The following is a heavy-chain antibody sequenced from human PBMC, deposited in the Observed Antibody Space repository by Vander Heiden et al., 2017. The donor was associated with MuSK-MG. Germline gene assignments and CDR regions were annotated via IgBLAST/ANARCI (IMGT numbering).Heavy chain of an antibody. J-gene: IGHJ5*02. Sequence: QVQLVQSGAEVKKPGSSMKVSCKASGGTFSSYAISWVRQAPGQGLEWMGGIIPIFGTANYAQKFQGRVTITADESTSTAYMEMSSLRSEDTAVYYCARRYCTSTSCYEGWFDPWGQGTLVTVYS. CDR3: ARRYCTSTSCYEGWFDP. CDR1: GGTFSSYA. V-gene: IGHV1-69*01. CDR2: IIPIFGTA. D-gene: IGHD2-2*01.